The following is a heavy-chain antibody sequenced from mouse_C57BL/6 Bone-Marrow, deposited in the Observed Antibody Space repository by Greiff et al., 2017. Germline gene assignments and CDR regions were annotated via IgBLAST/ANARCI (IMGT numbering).Heavy chain of an antibody. CDR3: ARDLWLLPTYWYFDV. J-gene: IGHJ1*03. CDR1: GYSITSGYY. Sequence: EVKLQESGPGLVKPSQSLSLTCSVTGYSITSGYYWNWIRQFPGNKLEWMGYISYDGSNNYNPSLKNRISITRATSKNQFFLKLNSVTTEDTATYDGARDLWLLPTYWYFDVWGTGTTVTVSS. CDR2: ISYDGSN. V-gene: IGHV3-6*01. D-gene: IGHD2-3*01.